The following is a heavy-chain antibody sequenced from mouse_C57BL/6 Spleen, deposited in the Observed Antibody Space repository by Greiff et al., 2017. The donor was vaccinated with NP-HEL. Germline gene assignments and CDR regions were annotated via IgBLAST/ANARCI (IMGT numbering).Heavy chain of an antibody. V-gene: IGHV14-2*01. CDR2: IDPEDGET. CDR1: GFNIKDYY. J-gene: IGHJ3*01. CDR3: ARSGGLLRY. D-gene: IGHD1-1*01. Sequence: EVQLQQSGAELVKPGASVKLSCTASGFNIKDYYMHWVKQRTEQGLEWIGRIDPEDGETKYALKFQGKATITADTSSNTAYLQRSSLTSEDTAVYYCARSGGLLRYWGQGTLVTVSA.